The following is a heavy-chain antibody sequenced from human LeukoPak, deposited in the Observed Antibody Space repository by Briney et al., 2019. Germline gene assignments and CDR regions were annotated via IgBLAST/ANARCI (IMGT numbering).Heavy chain of an antibody. CDR2: INSGGNI. D-gene: IGHD6-19*01. CDR1: GFTFSDYY. V-gene: IGHV3-11*01. CDR3: ARGVGAAVAY. J-gene: IGHJ4*02. Sequence: GGSLRLSCAASGFTFSDYYMSWIRQAPGKGLERVSYINSGGNIYYADSVKGRFTISRDNAKNSLYLQMNSLRAEDTAVYYCARGVGAAVAYWGQGTLVTVSS.